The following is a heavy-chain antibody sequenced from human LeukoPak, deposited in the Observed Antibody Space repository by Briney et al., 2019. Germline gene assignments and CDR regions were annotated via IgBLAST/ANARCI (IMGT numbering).Heavy chain of an antibody. J-gene: IGHJ4*02. V-gene: IGHV1-18*01. CDR1: GYTFTSYG. CDR2: ISAYNGNT. D-gene: IGHD3-3*01. CDR3: ARDSDYDFWSGLDY. Sequence: ASVKVSCKASGYTFTSYGISWVRQAPGQGLEWMGWISAYNGNTNYAQRLQGRVTMTTDTSTSTAYVELRSLRSDDTAVYYCARDSDYDFWSGLDYWGQGTLVTVSS.